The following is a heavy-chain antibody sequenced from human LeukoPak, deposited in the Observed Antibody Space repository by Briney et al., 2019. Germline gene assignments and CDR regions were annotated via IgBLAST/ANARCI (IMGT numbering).Heavy chain of an antibody. CDR1: GFTFSSYS. D-gene: IGHD1-26*01. V-gene: IGHV3-21*01. J-gene: IGHJ6*03. CDR2: ISSSSSYI. CDR3: AYSGSYGYYYYYMDV. Sequence: KSGGSLRLSCAASGFTFSSYSMNWVRQAPGKGLEWVSSISSSSSYIYYADSVKGRFTISRDNAKNSLYLQMNSLRAEDTAVYYCAYSGSYGYYYYYMDVWGKGTTVTISS.